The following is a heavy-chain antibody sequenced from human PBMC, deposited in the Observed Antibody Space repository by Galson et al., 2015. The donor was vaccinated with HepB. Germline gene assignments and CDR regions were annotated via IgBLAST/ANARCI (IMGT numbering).Heavy chain of an antibody. V-gene: IGHV3-48*04. CDR3: TRGFHYYNNRLNDY. CDR2: ISTNGATI. D-gene: IGHD3-22*01. J-gene: IGHJ4*02. CDR1: GFTFSSYT. Sequence: SLRLSCAASGFTFSSYTMNWVRQTPGKGLQWVSYISTNGATIHYADSVKGRFTVARDNAKNAVWLQMNSLRAEDTAVYYCTRGFHYYNNRLNDYWGQGTLVTVSS.